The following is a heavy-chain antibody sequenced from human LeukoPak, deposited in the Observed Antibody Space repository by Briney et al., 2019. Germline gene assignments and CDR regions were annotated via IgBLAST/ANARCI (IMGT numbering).Heavy chain of an antibody. Sequence: GGSLRLSCAVSGFTFSSYAMSWVRQAPGKGLEWVSAIRAGDGSTYYADSVKGRFTISRDNAKNSLYLQMNSLRAEDTAVYHCATDYYDSSGYYTGSYWGQGTLVTVSS. CDR2: IRAGDGST. CDR3: ATDYYDSSGYYTGSY. J-gene: IGHJ4*02. D-gene: IGHD3-22*01. V-gene: IGHV3-23*01. CDR1: GFTFSSYA.